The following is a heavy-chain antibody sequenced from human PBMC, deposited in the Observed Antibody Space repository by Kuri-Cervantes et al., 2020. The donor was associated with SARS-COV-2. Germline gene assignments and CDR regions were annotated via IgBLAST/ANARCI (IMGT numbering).Heavy chain of an antibody. Sequence: SETLSLTCAVYGGSFNSYYWSWIRQPPGKGLGWIGEINHSGSTNYNPSLKSRVTIPVDTSKNQFSLKLSSVTAADTAVYYCARGEVIVVPAAVAYYCYMDVWGKGTTVTVSS. J-gene: IGHJ6*03. CDR1: GGSFNSYY. CDR3: ARGEVIVVPAAVAYYCYMDV. CDR2: INHSGST. V-gene: IGHV4-34*01. D-gene: IGHD2-2*01.